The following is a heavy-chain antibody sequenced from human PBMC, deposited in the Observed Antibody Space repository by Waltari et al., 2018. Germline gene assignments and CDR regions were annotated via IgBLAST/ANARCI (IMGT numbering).Heavy chain of an antibody. J-gene: IGHJ4*02. Sequence: QITLKESGPTLVKPTQTLTLTCTFSGFSLSTTGVAVGWNRQPPGKALAWLALIYWDDDKHYSPSLKSRLTITNDTSRNQVVLTMTIMGPVDSGTYFCAHRRKLGGIWYSFNYWGQGTLVTVSS. V-gene: IGHV2-5*02. CDR2: IYWDDDK. CDR1: GFSLSTTGVA. D-gene: IGHD6-13*01. CDR3: AHRRKLGGIWYSFNY.